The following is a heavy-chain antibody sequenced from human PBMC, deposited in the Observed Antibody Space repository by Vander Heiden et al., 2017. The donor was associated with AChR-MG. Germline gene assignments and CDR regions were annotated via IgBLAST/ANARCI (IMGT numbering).Heavy chain of an antibody. CDR2: IWYDGSNK. CDR3: ARVGPMVQGEIPAFDI. D-gene: IGHD3-10*01. Sequence: QVQLVESGAGVVQPGRSLRLSCAASVFTFSSYGMHWVRQCPGKGVEWVAVIWYDGSNKYYADSVKGRFTISRDNSKNTLYLQMNSLRAEDTAVYYCARVGPMVQGEIPAFDIWGQGTMVTVSS. V-gene: IGHV3-33*01. J-gene: IGHJ3*02. CDR1: VFTFSSYG.